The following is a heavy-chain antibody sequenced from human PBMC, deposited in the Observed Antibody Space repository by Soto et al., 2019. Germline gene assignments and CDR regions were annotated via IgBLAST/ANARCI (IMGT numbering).Heavy chain of an antibody. CDR3: AAGRMDAFDI. CDR2: IYYSGST. V-gene: IGHV4-39*01. CDR1: GGSISSSSYY. J-gene: IGHJ3*02. Sequence: ASETLSLTCTVSGGSISSSSYYWGWIRQPPGKGLEWIGSIYYSGSTYYNPSLKSRVTISVDTSKNQFSLKLSSVTAADTAVYYCAAGRMDAFDIWGQGTMVTVSS.